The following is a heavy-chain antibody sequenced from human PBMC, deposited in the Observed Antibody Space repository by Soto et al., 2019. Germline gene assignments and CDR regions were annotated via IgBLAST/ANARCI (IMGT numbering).Heavy chain of an antibody. CDR3: VRWWNGFDY. D-gene: IGHD1-1*01. CDR2: ISLSGYVT. Sequence: QVRLVESGGDLVKPGGSLRLSCVGSGFIFGDYAMGWIRQAPGKGLEWISYISLSGYVTFDADSVKGRFTFSRDTAKNSIYVEMNSLTPGDTAVYYCVRWWNGFDYWGQGTLVTVSS. CDR1: GFIFGDYA. V-gene: IGHV3-11*01. J-gene: IGHJ4*02.